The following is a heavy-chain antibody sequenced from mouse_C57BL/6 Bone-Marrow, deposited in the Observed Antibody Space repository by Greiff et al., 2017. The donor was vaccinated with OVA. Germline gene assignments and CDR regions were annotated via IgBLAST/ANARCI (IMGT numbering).Heavy chain of an antibody. D-gene: IGHD1-1*01. CDR3: ASIITTVVAPGWFAY. V-gene: IGHV1-50*01. Sequence: QVQLQQPGAELVKPGASVKLSCKASGYTFTSYWMQWVKQRPGQGLEWIGEIDPSDSYTNYNQKFKGKATLTVDTSSSTAYMQRSSLTSEDSAVYYCASIITTVVAPGWFAYWGQGTLVTVSA. CDR2: IDPSDSYT. J-gene: IGHJ3*01. CDR1: GYTFTSYW.